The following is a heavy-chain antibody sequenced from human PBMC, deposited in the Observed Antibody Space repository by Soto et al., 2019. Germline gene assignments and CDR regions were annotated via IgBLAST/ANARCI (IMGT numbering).Heavy chain of an antibody. J-gene: IGHJ6*02. CDR2: IHYNGNT. Sequence: SETLSLTCTVSGDSISAYSRSWVRQPPGKGLEWIGNIHYNGNTKYNPSLKSRVSMSVDTSKNQFSLRLISVTAADTAVYYCARVLWGYCGTDCSPLDVWGQGTTVTVS. D-gene: IGHD2-21*02. CDR3: ARVLWGYCGTDCSPLDV. CDR1: GDSISAYS. V-gene: IGHV4-59*01.